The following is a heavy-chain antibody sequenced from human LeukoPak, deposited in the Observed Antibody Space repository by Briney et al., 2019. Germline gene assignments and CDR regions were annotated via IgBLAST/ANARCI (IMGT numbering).Heavy chain of an antibody. CDR3: ARPSPLEMEYLDY. CDR2: IKQDGSEK. J-gene: IGHJ4*02. CDR1: GFTFSSYW. V-gene: IGHV3-7*01. Sequence: GSLRLSCAASGFTFSSYWMSWVRQAPGKGLEWVANIKQDGSEKYYVDSVKGRFTISRDNAKNSLYLQMNSLRAEDTAVYYCARPSPLEMEYLDYWGQGTLVTVSS. D-gene: IGHD5-24*01.